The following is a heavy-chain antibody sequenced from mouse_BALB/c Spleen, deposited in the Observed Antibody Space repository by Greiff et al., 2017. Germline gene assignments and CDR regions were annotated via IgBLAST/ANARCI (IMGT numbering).Heavy chain of an antibody. D-gene: IGHD1-2*01. CDR3: ARRTTATYFDY. V-gene: IGHV5-12-1*01. CDR1: GFAFSSYD. Sequence: EVKVVESGGGLVKPGGSLKLSCAASGFAFSSYDMSWVRQTPEKRLEWVAYISSGGGSTYYPDTVKGRFTISRDNAKNTLYRQMSSLKSEDTAMYYCARRTTATYFDYWGQGTTLTVSS. J-gene: IGHJ2*01. CDR2: ISSGGGST.